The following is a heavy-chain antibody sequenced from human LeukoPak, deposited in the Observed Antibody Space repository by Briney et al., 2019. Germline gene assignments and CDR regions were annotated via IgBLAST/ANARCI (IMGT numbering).Heavy chain of an antibody. V-gene: IGHV4-4*02. Sequence: SGTLSLTCGVSGGSISDTNWWTWFRQPPGKGLEWIGEVNLQGSTNYNPSLKSRVAITVDKSENHISLKLTSVAAADTAVYYCAREGGPYRPLDYSGQGTLVTVAS. CDR3: AREGGPYRPLDY. J-gene: IGHJ4*02. CDR1: GGSISDTNW. CDR2: VNLQGST.